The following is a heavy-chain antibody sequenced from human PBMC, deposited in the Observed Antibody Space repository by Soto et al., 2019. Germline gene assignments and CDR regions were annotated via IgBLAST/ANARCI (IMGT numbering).Heavy chain of an antibody. Sequence: SETLSLTCTVSGGSISSYYWSWIRQPPGKGLEWIGYIYYSGITNYNPSLKSRVTISVDTSKNQFSLKLSSVTAADTAVYYCASLTSYDSSGYYFYYFDYWGQGTLVTVSS. D-gene: IGHD3-22*01. V-gene: IGHV4-59*01. CDR2: IYYSGIT. CDR1: GGSISSYY. J-gene: IGHJ4*02. CDR3: ASLTSYDSSGYYFYYFDY.